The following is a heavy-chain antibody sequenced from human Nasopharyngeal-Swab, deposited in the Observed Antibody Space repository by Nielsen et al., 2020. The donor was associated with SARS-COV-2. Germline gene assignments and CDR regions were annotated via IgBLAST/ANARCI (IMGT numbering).Heavy chain of an antibody. V-gene: IGHV3-23*01. J-gene: IGHJ4*02. CDR2: ISGSGGSP. Sequence: GESLQISCEASGFTFRTHAMTWVRQAPGKGLDWVSLISGSGGSPYYADSVKGRFTISRDDSKNTLYLQMNSLRAEDTAVYYCAKDGGAYFDSWGQGTLVTVS. CDR1: GFTFRTHA. CDR3: AKDGGAYFDS. D-gene: IGHD3-16*01.